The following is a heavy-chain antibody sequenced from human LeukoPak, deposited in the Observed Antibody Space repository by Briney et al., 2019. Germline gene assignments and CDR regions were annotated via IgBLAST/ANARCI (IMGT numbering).Heavy chain of an antibody. V-gene: IGHV3-23*01. J-gene: IGHJ6*02. D-gene: IGHD6-19*01. CDR3: ANTYSSGWYFAYYYGMDV. CDR2: ISGSGSNT. CDR1: GFTFSSYA. Sequence: GGSLRLSCAASGFTFSSYAMSWVRQAPGKGLEWVSAISGSGSNTYYADSVKGRFTISRDNSKNTLYLQMNSLRADDTAVYYCANTYSSGWYFAYYYGMDVWGQGTTVTVSS.